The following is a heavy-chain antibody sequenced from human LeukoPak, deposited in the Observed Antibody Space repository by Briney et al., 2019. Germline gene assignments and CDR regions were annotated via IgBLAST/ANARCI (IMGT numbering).Heavy chain of an antibody. CDR3: AKAAGYYYASSGSFDY. CDR1: GFTFSSYA. J-gene: IGHJ4*02. CDR2: ISGSGGST. V-gene: IGHV3-23*01. D-gene: IGHD3-22*01. Sequence: GGSLRLSCAASGFTFSSYAMSWVRQAPGKGLEWVSAISGSGGSTYYADSVKGRFTISRDNSKNTLYLQMNSLRAEDTAVYYCAKAAGYYYASSGSFDYWGQGTLVTVSS.